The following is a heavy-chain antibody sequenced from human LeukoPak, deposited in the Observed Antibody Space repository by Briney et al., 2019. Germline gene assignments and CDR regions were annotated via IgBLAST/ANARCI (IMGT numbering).Heavy chain of an antibody. J-gene: IGHJ6*02. CDR3: AGYTGSIYYYYGMDV. CDR1: GGSISGSNW. V-gene: IGHV4-4*02. D-gene: IGHD5-24*01. Sequence: SETLSLTCAVSGGSISGSNWWSWVRQPPGKGLEWIGEIYHSGSTNYNPSLKSRVTISVDKSKNQFSLKLSSVTAADTAVYYCAGYTGSIYYYYGMDVWGQGTTVTVSS. CDR2: IYHSGST.